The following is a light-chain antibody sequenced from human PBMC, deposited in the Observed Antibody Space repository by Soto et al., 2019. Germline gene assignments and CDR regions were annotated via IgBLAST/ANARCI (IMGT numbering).Light chain of an antibody. CDR2: DAS. CDR1: QSVSNS. CDR3: QQRYTWLS. V-gene: IGKV3-11*01. Sequence: ETVLTQSPATLSLSPGERVILSCRASQSVSNSLAWYQQKAGQAPRLLIYDASNRATGVPARFSGSGSGTDFTLTITSLEPEDLAVYYCQQRYTWLSFGPGTKVDIK. J-gene: IGKJ3*01.